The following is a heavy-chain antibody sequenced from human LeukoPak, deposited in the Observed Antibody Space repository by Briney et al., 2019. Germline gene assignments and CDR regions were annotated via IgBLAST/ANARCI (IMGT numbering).Heavy chain of an antibody. V-gene: IGHV3-21*01. CDR1: GFTFSSYS. CDR3: ARVAPIYSSSLYYLDY. Sequence: PGGSLRLSCAASGFTFSSYSMNWVRQAPGKGLEWVSSISSSSSYIYYADSVKGRFTISRDNAKNSLYLQMNSLRAEDTAVYYCARVAPIYSSSLYYLDYWGQGTLVTVSS. D-gene: IGHD6-13*01. J-gene: IGHJ4*02. CDR2: ISSSSSYI.